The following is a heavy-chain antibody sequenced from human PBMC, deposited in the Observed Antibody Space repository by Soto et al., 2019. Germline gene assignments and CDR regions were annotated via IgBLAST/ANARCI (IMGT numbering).Heavy chain of an antibody. Sequence: ASVKVSCKASGGTFSSYAISWVRQAPGQGLEWMGGIIPIFGTANYAQKFQGRVTITADESTSTAYMELSSLRSEDTAVYYCARGLYYDSSGYPRTPYYYYGMDVWGQGTTVTVSS. CDR3: ARGLYYDSSGYPRTPYYYYGMDV. J-gene: IGHJ6*02. D-gene: IGHD3-22*01. CDR1: GGTFSSYA. CDR2: IIPIFGTA. V-gene: IGHV1-69*13.